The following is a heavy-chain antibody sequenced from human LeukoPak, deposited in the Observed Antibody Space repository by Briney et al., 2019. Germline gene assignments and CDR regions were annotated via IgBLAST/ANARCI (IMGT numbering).Heavy chain of an antibody. CDR3: ARVHFVCSLEY. CDR1: GFSVSNNY. D-gene: IGHD3-9*01. J-gene: IGHJ4*02. Sequence: GGSLRLSCAASGFSVSNNYMTWVRQAPGKGLEWVSPITSGGGTYYAHSMKGRFTISRDNSKNTFYLQITYLSAEDTPVYFCARVHFVCSLEYWGQGTLVTVSS. V-gene: IGHV3-53*01. CDR2: ITSGGGT.